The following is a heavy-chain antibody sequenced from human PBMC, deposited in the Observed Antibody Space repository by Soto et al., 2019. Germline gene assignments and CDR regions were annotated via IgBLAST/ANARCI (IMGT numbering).Heavy chain of an antibody. Sequence: GGSLRLSCAASGFTFSSYAMSWVRQAPGKGLEWVSAISGSGGSTYYAGSVEGRFTISRDNSKNTLYLQMNSLRAEDTAVYYCAKDFGDIVVVTDDAFDIWGQGTMVTVS. D-gene: IGHD2-21*02. CDR2: ISGSGGST. CDR3: AKDFGDIVVVTDDAFDI. J-gene: IGHJ3*02. V-gene: IGHV3-23*01. CDR1: GFTFSSYA.